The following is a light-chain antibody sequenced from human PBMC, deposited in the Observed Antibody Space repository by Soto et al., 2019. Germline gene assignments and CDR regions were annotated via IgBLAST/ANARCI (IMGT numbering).Light chain of an antibody. Sequence: EVVMTQSPATLSVSPGERATLSCRASQSISTNLAWYQQKHGQAPRLLIYAASARATGIPARFSGSGSGTEFTITISSLQSEDFAVYYCQQYDNWPPITFGQGTRLGIK. CDR1: QSISTN. CDR3: QQYDNWPPIT. J-gene: IGKJ5*01. V-gene: IGKV3-15*01. CDR2: AAS.